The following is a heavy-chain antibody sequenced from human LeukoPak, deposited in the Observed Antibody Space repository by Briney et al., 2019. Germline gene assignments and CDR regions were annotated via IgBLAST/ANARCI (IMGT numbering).Heavy chain of an antibody. Sequence: GGSLRLSCAASGFTFSSYSMNWDRQAPGKGLEWVSYITSTSSTIYYADSVKGRFTISRDNAKNSLYLQMHSLRAEDTAVYYCARDNGGFDYWGQGTLVTVSS. CDR3: ARDNGGFDY. J-gene: IGHJ4*02. CDR2: ITSTSSTI. D-gene: IGHD4-23*01. V-gene: IGHV3-48*04. CDR1: GFTFSSYS.